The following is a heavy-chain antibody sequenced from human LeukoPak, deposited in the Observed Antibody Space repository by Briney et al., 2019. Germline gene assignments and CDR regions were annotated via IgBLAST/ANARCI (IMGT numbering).Heavy chain of an antibody. CDR3: ARVVGGGYYYYYMDV. V-gene: IGHV4-31*03. J-gene: IGHJ6*03. CDR1: GGSISSGGYY. D-gene: IGHD2-15*01. Sequence: SETLSLTCTVSGGSISSGGYYWSWIRQHPGKGLEWIGYIYYSGSTYYHPSLKSRVTISVDTSKNQFSLKLSSVTAADTAVYYCARVVGGGYYYYYMDVRGKGTTVTVSS. CDR2: IYYSGST.